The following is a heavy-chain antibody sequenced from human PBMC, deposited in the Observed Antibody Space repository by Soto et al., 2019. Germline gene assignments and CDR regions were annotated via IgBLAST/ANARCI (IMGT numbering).Heavy chain of an antibody. D-gene: IGHD3-9*01. CDR3: AKELEGRYFDWFQRGYFDY. V-gene: IGHV3-23*01. Sequence: PGGSLRLSCAASGFTFSSYAMSWVRQAPGKGLEWVSAISGSGGSTYYADSVKGRFTISRDNSKNTLYLQMNSLRAEDTAVYYCAKELEGRYFDWFQRGYFDYWGQGTLVTVSS. CDR1: GFTFSSYA. CDR2: ISGSGGST. J-gene: IGHJ4*02.